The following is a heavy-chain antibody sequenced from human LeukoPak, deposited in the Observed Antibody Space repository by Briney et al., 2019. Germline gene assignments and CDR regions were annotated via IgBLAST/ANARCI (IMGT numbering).Heavy chain of an antibody. J-gene: IGHJ4*02. D-gene: IGHD3-10*01. CDR1: GYTFTGYY. V-gene: IGHV1-2*02. Sequence: GASVTVSCTASGYTFTGYYMHWVRQAPGQGLEWMGWIDPNSGGTNYAQKFQGRVTMTRDTSISTAYMELSRLRSDDTAVYYCARTDRTITMVRGGDLDYWGQGTLVTVSS. CDR2: IDPNSGGT. CDR3: ARTDRTITMVRGGDLDY.